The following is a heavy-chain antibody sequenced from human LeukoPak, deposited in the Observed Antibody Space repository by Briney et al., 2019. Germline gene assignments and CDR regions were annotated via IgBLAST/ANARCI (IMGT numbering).Heavy chain of an antibody. D-gene: IGHD2-2*03. CDR3: ARDLGIVTGFDY. CDR1: EFTFSSYE. Sequence: GGSLRLSCAASEFTFSSYEMNWVRQAPGKGLEWVSYISSSGNIIKYADSVKGRFTISRDNTKNSLFLQMNSLRGEDTAVYYCARDLGIVTGFDYWGQGTLVTVSS. V-gene: IGHV3-48*03. J-gene: IGHJ4*02. CDR2: ISSSGNII.